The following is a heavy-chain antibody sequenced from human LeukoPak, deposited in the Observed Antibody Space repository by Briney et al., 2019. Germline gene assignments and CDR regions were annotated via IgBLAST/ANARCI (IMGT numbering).Heavy chain of an antibody. CDR3: ARDRGPGDHDWFDP. Sequence: PSETLSLTCTASGGSISSYYWSWIRQPPGKGLEWIGYIYYSGSTNYNPSLKRRVTISVDTSKNQFSLKLSSVTAADTAVYYCARDRGPGDHDWFDPWGQGTLVTVSS. CDR2: IYYSGST. CDR1: GGSISSYY. D-gene: IGHD4-17*01. V-gene: IGHV4-59*01. J-gene: IGHJ5*02.